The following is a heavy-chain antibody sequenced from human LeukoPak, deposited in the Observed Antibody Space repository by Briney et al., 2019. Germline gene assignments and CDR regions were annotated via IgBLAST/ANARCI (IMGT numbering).Heavy chain of an antibody. J-gene: IGHJ4*02. Sequence: GESLKISCKASGYRFPDYWIGWVRQMPGKGLEWIGIVFPGDSETRNNPSFQGQVTLSVDKSISPASLPWSSLKAWDTAMYYWARHEAGVSASYFPFAYWGQGSLVPVSS. V-gene: IGHV5-51*01. CDR1: GYRFPDYW. CDR2: VFPGDSET. CDR3: ARHEAGVSASYFPFAY. D-gene: IGHD3-10*01.